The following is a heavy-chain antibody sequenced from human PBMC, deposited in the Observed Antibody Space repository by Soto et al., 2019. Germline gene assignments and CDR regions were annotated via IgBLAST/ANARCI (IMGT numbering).Heavy chain of an antibody. Sequence: SETLSLTCTVSGGSISSSSYYWGWIRQPPGKGLEWIGSIYYSGSTYYNPSLKSRVTISVDTSKNQFSLKMSSVTAADTAVYYCASGYDILTGYPRGDYYGMDVWGQGTTVTVSS. CDR1: GGSISSSSYY. CDR2: IYYSGST. V-gene: IGHV4-39*01. CDR3: ASGYDILTGYPRGDYYGMDV. D-gene: IGHD3-9*01. J-gene: IGHJ6*02.